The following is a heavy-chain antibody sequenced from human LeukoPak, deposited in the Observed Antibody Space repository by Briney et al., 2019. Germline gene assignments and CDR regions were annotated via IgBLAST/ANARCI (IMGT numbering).Heavy chain of an antibody. J-gene: IGHJ5*02. CDR1: GLTFSRYA. CDR2: IYSGGST. CDR3: ARDVGSTTNWFDP. D-gene: IGHD1-1*01. V-gene: IGHV3-66*01. Sequence: GGSLRLSCAASGLTFSRYAMNWVRQAPEKGLEWVSVIYSGGSTYYADSVKGRFTISRDNSKNTLYLQMNRLRVEDTAVYYCARDVGSTTNWFDPWGQGTLVTVSS.